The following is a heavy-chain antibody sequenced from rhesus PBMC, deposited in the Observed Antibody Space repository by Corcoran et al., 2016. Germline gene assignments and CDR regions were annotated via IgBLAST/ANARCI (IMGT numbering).Heavy chain of an antibody. V-gene: IGHV7-114*01. CDR3: ARQGTVDNYFDY. D-gene: IGHD1-44*01. CDR1: GYTFTSYG. Sequence: QVQLVQSGAEVKQPGASVKVFCKASGYTFTSYGMNWVRQAPGQRLEWMGGISTNTGNPTYAQGFKERFTCSMDTSISTAYLQISSLKAEDTAVYYCARQGTVDNYFDYWGQGVLVTVSS. CDR2: ISTNTGNP. J-gene: IGHJ4*01.